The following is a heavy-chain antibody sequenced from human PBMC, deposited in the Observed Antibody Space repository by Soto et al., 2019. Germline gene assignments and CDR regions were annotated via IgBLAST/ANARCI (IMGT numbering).Heavy chain of an antibody. Sequence: QVQLVQSGAEVKKPGSTVKVSCKAPGGTFSSYTISWVRQAPGQGLEWRGRIIPILGIANYAQKFQGRVTITADKSTSTAYMALSSMRSEDTAVYYCARVVSEQQLVEWGQGTLVTVSS. CDR1: GGTFSSYT. CDR2: IIPILGIA. V-gene: IGHV1-69*02. D-gene: IGHD6-13*01. CDR3: ARVVSEQQLVE. J-gene: IGHJ4*02.